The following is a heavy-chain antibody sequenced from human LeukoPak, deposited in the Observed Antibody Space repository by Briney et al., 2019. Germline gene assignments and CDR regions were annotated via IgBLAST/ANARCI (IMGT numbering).Heavy chain of an antibody. V-gene: IGHV3-30*02. CDR2: IRNDEGNK. Sequence: PGGSLRLSCAASGFTFSGYGMHWVRQAPGKGLEWVAFIRNDEGNKYADSVKGRFTISRDNTQNTLYLQMNSLRVEDTAVYFCARKSEDYGHNYFDYWGQGTLVTVSS. CDR3: ARKSEDYGHNYFDY. D-gene: IGHD4/OR15-4a*01. J-gene: IGHJ4*02. CDR1: GFTFSGYG.